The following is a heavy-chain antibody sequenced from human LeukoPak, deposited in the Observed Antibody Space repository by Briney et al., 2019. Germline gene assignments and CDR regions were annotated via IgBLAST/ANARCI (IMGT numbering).Heavy chain of an antibody. CDR3: TRMTTGHDY. CDR2: INHSGYT. D-gene: IGHD4-17*01. V-gene: IGHV4-34*01. J-gene: IGHJ4*02. CDR1: GVSFNDYY. Sequence: PSETLSLTCAVSGVSFNDYYWSWXRQTPGKGLEWIGEINHSGYTNDSPSLKSRVXLSIDTSRKQFSLNLRSVTVADTGIYYCTRMTTGHDYWGQGTLVTVSS.